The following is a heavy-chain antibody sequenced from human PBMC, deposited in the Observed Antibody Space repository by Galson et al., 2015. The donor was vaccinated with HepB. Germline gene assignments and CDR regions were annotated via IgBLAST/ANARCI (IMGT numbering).Heavy chain of an antibody. D-gene: IGHD4-17*01. V-gene: IGHV3-30*04. CDR2: ISYDGSNK. CDR3: ARGGYGDPGNWYFDL. CDR1: GFTFSSYA. J-gene: IGHJ2*01. Sequence: SLRLSCAASGFTFSSYAMHWVRQAPGKGLEWVAVISYDGSNKYYADSVKGRFTISRDNSKNTLYLQMNSLRAEDTAVYYCARGGYGDPGNWYFDLWGRGTLVTVSS.